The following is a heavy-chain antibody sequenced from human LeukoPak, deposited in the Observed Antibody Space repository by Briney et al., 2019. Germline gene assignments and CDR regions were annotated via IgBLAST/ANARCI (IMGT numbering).Heavy chain of an antibody. CDR3: AREADNGEDGYYGMDV. V-gene: IGHV3-53*01. CDR1: GITVSSNY. D-gene: IGHD2-8*01. J-gene: IGHJ6*04. Sequence: GVSLRLSCGASGITVSSNYMSWVRQARGKGLEWVSVIYSCGSTYYADSVEGRFTISRDNSKNTPYLQVNRLRAEDTAVYYCAREADNGEDGYYGMDVWGKGTTVPVSS. CDR2: IYSCGST.